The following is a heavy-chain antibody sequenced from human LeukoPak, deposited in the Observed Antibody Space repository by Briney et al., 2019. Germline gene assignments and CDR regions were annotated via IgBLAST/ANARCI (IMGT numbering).Heavy chain of an antibody. CDR1: GFTFSTYW. Sequence: GGSLRLSCAASGFTFSTYWMHWVRQAPGKGLVWVSRIKSDGSTNYADSVKGRFTISRDNAKNTLSLQMNSLRPEDTGVYYCARAPSEIGGYYPEYFRHWGQGTLVSVSS. CDR3: ARAPSEIGGYYPEYFRH. J-gene: IGHJ1*01. CDR2: IKSDGST. D-gene: IGHD3-3*01. V-gene: IGHV3-74*01.